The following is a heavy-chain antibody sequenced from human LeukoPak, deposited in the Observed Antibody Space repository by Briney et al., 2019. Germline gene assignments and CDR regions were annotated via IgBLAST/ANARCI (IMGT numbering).Heavy chain of an antibody. D-gene: IGHD4-11*01. CDR1: GGSISSGSYY. J-gene: IGHJ4*02. Sequence: SETLSLTCTVSGGSISSGSYYWSWIRQPAGKGLEWIGRIYTSGSTNYNPSLKNRVTISVDTSKNQFSLKLSSVTAADTAVYYCARDRFYSNYFDYWGQGTLVTVSS. V-gene: IGHV4-61*02. CDR2: IYTSGST. CDR3: ARDRFYSNYFDY.